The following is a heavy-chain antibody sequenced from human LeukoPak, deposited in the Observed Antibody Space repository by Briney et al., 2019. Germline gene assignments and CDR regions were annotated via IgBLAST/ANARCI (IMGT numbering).Heavy chain of an antibody. Sequence: GGSLRLSCAASGFTFSSYTMSWVRQAPGKGLEWVSVISGSGSSTYYADSVKGRFTISRDNSKNTLYLQMNSLRAEDTAVYYCAKELCSTSCYQYYWGQGTLVTVSS. J-gene: IGHJ4*02. V-gene: IGHV3-23*01. CDR1: GFTFSSYT. D-gene: IGHD2-2*01. CDR3: AKELCSTSCYQYY. CDR2: ISGSGSST.